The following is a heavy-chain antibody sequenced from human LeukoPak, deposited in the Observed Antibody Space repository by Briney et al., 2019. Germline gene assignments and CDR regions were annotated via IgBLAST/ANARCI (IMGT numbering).Heavy chain of an antibody. D-gene: IGHD3-9*01. Sequence: ASVKVSCKASGYTFTGYYMHWVRQAPGQGLEWMGWINPNSGGTNYAQKFQGWVTMTRDTSISTAYMELSRLRSDDTAVYYCARGGSDILTGYPSGTYNWFDPWGQGTLVTVSS. CDR2: INPNSGGT. J-gene: IGHJ5*02. V-gene: IGHV1-2*04. CDR3: ARGGSDILTGYPSGTYNWFDP. CDR1: GYTFTGYY.